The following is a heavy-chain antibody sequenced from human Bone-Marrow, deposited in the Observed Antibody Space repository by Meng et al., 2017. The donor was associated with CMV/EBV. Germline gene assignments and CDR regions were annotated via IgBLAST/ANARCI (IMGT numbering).Heavy chain of an antibody. J-gene: IGHJ4*01. Sequence: GGSLRLSCAASGFTFSLYWIHWVRRAPGKGLVWVSAISPDGSITKYADSGKGRFTISRDNAMNTLYLQMDSVRVEETAVYYCAKYCSNGVCLDYWGQGTLVTVSS. CDR3: AKYCSNGVCLDY. CDR2: ISPDGSIT. V-gene: IGHV3-74*01. CDR1: GFTFSLYW. D-gene: IGHD2-8*01.